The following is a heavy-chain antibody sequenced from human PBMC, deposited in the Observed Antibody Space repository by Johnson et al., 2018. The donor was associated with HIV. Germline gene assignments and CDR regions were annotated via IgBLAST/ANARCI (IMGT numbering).Heavy chain of an antibody. CDR3: AKSGLFVLVVYAPDVFDV. V-gene: IGHV3-23*04. J-gene: IGHJ3*01. CDR1: GFTFSSYA. D-gene: IGHD2-8*02. Sequence: VHLVESGGGLVKPGGSLRLSCAASGFTFSSYAMSWVRQAPGKGLEWVSAISGSGGSTYYADSVKGRFTISRDNSKNTLYLQMNSLSAEDTAVYYCAKSGLFVLVVYAPDVFDVWGQGTMVTVSS. CDR2: ISGSGGST.